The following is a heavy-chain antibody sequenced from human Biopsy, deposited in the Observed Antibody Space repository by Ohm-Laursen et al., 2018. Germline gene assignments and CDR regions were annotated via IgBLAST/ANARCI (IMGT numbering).Heavy chain of an antibody. CDR1: GGSVSDSFHF. V-gene: IGHV4-61*01. Sequence: TLSLTCAVSGGSVSDSFHFWSWIRQPPGKGLEWIGNVHYSGTTNYNPSLKSRVTVSVDTSKNQFSLRLSSVTAADTAVYYCALGGGSYVNFDYWGQGTLVTVSS. CDR3: ALGGGSYVNFDY. CDR2: VHYSGTT. J-gene: IGHJ4*02. D-gene: IGHD1-26*01.